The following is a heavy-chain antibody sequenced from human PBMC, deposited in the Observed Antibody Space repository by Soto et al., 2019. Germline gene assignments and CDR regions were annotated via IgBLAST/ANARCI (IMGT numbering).Heavy chain of an antibody. J-gene: IGHJ2*01. D-gene: IGHD4-17*01. CDR1: GFTFSSYW. CDR3: ASATVTTNWYFDL. CDR2: INSDGSST. V-gene: IGHV3-74*01. Sequence: GESLKISCAASGFTFSSYWMHWVRQAPGKGLVWVSRINSDGSSTSYADSVKGRFTISRDNAKNTLYLQMNSLRAEDTAVYYCASATVTTNWYFDLWGRGTLVTVSS.